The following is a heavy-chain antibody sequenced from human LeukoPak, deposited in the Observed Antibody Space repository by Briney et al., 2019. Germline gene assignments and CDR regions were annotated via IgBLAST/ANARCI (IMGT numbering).Heavy chain of an antibody. CDR1: GVSISISNHY. CDR2: IYSSGTT. CDR3: ARHRSGGYSYGVLDY. J-gene: IGHJ4*02. V-gene: IGHV4-39*01. Sequence: SETLSLTCTVSGVSISISNHYWTWIRQPPGKGLQWVGNIYSSGTTNYNPSLKSRVTISVDTSKNQFSLKLSSVTAADTAAYYCARHRSGGYSYGVLDYWGQGTLVTVSS. D-gene: IGHD5-18*01.